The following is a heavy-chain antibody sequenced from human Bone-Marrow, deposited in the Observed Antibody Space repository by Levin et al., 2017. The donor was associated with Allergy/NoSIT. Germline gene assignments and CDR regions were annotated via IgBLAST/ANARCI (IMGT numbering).Heavy chain of an antibody. J-gene: IGHJ4*02. D-gene: IGHD6-13*01. Sequence: PGGSLRLSCAVSGFTVGNNYMSWVRQAPGKGLEWVSLIYSGGSTYYADSVKGRFTISRDSSKNTLYLQMNNLRVEDTAVYYCVRDPPGVAAAGSGYWCQGTLVTVSS. CDR3: VRDPPGVAAAGSGY. CDR1: GFTVGNNY. CDR2: IYSGGST. V-gene: IGHV3-66*01.